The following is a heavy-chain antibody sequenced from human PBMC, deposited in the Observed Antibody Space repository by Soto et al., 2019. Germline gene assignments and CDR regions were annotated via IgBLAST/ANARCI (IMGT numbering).Heavy chain of an antibody. J-gene: IGHJ4*02. CDR3: ARDVVGAVPGY. V-gene: IGHV1-18*01. D-gene: IGHD6-19*01. Sequence: QVHLVQSGAEVKKPGASVRVSCKASGYNYLSYGISWVRQAPGQGLEWMGWISAYNGNTNYVQKFRDRVTMTRDTSTSTAYLEVRSLTSDDTAVYYCARDVVGAVPGYWGQGTLITVSS. CDR2: ISAYNGNT. CDR1: GYNYLSYG.